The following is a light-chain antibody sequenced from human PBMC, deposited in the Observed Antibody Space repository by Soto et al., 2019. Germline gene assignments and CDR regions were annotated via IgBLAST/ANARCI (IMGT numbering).Light chain of an antibody. CDR2: KAS. CDR3: QQYNSYPDT. Sequence: DIQMTQSPSTLSASVGDRVTITCWASQSISSWLAWYQQKPGKAPKLLIYKASSLESGVPSRFSGSGSGTEFTLTISSLQPDDFATYYCQQYNSYPDTFGQGTKLEIK. V-gene: IGKV1-5*03. J-gene: IGKJ2*01. CDR1: QSISSW.